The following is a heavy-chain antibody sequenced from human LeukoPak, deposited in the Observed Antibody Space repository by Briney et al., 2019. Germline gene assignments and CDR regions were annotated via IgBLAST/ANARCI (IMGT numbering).Heavy chain of an antibody. V-gene: IGHV3-23*01. CDR3: ARDLTTVVTPSGY. J-gene: IGHJ4*02. CDR2: ISGSADIT. Sequence: GGSLRLSCATPGFTFGRNAMSWVRQAPGRGLEGVSTISGSADITYYADSVKGRFTISRDNAKNSLYLQMNSLRAEDTAVYYCARDLTTVVTPSGYWGQGTLVTVSS. D-gene: IGHD4-23*01. CDR1: GFTFGRNA.